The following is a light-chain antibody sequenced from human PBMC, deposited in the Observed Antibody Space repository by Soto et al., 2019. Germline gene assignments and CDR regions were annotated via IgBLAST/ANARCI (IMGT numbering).Light chain of an antibody. Sequence: SGSVGDRVTITCRASQTISSWLAWYQQKPGKAPKLLIYKASTLKSGVPSRFSGSGSGTEFTLTISSLQPDNFATYYCRHYNSYSEAFGQGTKVDIK. J-gene: IGKJ1*01. V-gene: IGKV1-5*03. CDR2: KAS. CDR1: QTISSW. CDR3: RHYNSYSEA.